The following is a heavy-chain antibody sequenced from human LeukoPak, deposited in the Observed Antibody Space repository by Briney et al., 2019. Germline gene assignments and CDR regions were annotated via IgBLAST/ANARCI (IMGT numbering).Heavy chain of an antibody. CDR2: ISGSGGST. CDR3: AKYYDFWSGYYIAFDI. Sequence: GGSLRLSCAASGVTLRSYAMSWVRQAPGKGLEWVSAISGSGGSTYYADSVKGRFTISRDNSKNTLYLQMNSLRAEDTAVYYCAKYYDFWSGYYIAFDIWGQGTMVTVSS. J-gene: IGHJ3*02. V-gene: IGHV3-23*01. CDR1: GVTLRSYA. D-gene: IGHD3-3*01.